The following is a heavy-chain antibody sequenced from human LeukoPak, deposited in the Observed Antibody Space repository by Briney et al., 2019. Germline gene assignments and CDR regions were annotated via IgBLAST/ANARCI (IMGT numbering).Heavy chain of an antibody. CDR3: ARDSSSDYYYYGMDV. V-gene: IGHV3-7*03. D-gene: IGHD6-6*01. CDR2: IKEDGSER. J-gene: IGHJ6*02. Sequence: GGSLRLSCEGSAFIFSGHWMNWVRQTPGKGLEWVASIKEDGSERQYVDSVKGRFSISRDNTKGSLFLQLNSLRAEDTAVYYCARDSSSDYYYYGMDVWGQGTTVTVSS. CDR1: AFIFSGHW.